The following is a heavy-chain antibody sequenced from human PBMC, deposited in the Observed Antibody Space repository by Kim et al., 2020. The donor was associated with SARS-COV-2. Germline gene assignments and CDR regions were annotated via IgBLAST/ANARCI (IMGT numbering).Heavy chain of an antibody. CDR1: GGSFSSYY. Sequence: SETLSLTCTVYGGSFSSYYWSGIRKPQGKGRGWMGEINHGGTTNYNPSLKSQVTISVDTSKNQFSMKLSSVTAVDTAVYYCASLYYYASSGYPHFGYWGQGTLVTVSS. V-gene: IGHV4-34*01. CDR3: ASLYYYASSGYPHFGY. CDR2: INHGGTT. D-gene: IGHD3-22*01. J-gene: IGHJ4*02.